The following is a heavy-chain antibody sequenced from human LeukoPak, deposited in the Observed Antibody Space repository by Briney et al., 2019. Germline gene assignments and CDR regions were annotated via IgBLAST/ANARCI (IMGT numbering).Heavy chain of an antibody. D-gene: IGHD3-16*02. CDR2: VSFDGSNE. Sequence: GGSLRLSCAASGFTFSSYGMHWVRQSPGRGLEWVSFVSFDGSNEFYADSLKGRFTISRDNSRDTLYLQMDSLRAEDTALYYCAREEHDYVWGSYRYYYYYGIDVWGQGTTVTVSS. V-gene: IGHV3-30*03. CDR1: GFTFSSYG. CDR3: AREEHDYVWGSYRYYYYYGIDV. J-gene: IGHJ6*02.